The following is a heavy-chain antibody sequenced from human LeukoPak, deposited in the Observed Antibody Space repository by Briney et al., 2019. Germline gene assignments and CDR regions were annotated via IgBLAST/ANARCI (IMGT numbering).Heavy chain of an antibody. J-gene: IGHJ3*02. CDR3: ARGGDGYNWGAFDI. CDR2: IYYSGST. D-gene: IGHD5-24*01. CDR1: GGSISSYY. Sequence: SETLSLTCTVSGGSISSYYWSWIRQPPGKGLEWIGYIYYSGSTNYNPSLKSRVTISVDTSKNQFSLKLSSVTAADTAVYYCARGGDGYNWGAFDIWGQGTMVTVSS. V-gene: IGHV4-59*12.